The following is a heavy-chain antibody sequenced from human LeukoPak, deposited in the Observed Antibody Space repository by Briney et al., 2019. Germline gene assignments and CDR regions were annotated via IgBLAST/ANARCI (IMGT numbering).Heavy chain of an antibody. Sequence: PGGSLRLSCAASGFTVSSNFMSWVRQAPGKGLEWGSVIYSGGSTYYADSVKGRFTISRDNSKNTLYLQMNSLRVEDTAVYYCALGLVTDYWGQGTLVTVSS. CDR1: GFTVSSNF. D-gene: IGHD3-9*01. J-gene: IGHJ4*02. CDR2: IYSGGST. CDR3: ALGLVTDY. V-gene: IGHV3-66*01.